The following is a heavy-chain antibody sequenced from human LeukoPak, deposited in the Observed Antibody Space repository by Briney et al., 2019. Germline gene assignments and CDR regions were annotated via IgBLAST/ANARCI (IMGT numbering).Heavy chain of an antibody. D-gene: IGHD1-26*01. Sequence: GGSLRLSCAASGFTFSSYGMHWVRQAPGKGLEWVAVISYDGSNKYYADSVKGRFTISRDNSKNTLYLQMNSLRAEDTAVYYCAKDLFKWELPIVCGYWGQGTLVTVSS. CDR1: GFTFSSYG. J-gene: IGHJ4*02. CDR2: ISYDGSNK. V-gene: IGHV3-30*18. CDR3: AKDLFKWELPIVCGY.